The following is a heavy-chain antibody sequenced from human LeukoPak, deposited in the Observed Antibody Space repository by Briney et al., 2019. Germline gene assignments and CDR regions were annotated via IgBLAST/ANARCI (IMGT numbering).Heavy chain of an antibody. V-gene: IGHV1-2*02. CDR3: ARRGAYFDY. Sequence: ASVKVSCKTSGYSFTGYYMHWVRQAPGQGLEWMGWIIPKNGGTNYPQKFQGRVTMTTDTSVGTAYMELSSLASDDTAVYYCARRGAYFDYWGQGTLVTVSS. J-gene: IGHJ4*02. CDR1: GYSFTGYY. CDR2: IIPKNGGT.